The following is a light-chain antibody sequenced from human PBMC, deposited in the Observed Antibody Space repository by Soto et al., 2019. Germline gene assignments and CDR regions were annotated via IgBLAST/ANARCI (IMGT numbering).Light chain of an antibody. CDR3: QQYDSSPKT. Sequence: EIVFTQSPGTLSLSPGERATLSCRASQSVSSSYLAWYQQKPGQAPRLLIYGASSRATGIPDRFSGSGSGTDFTLTISRLEPEDFAVYYCQQYDSSPKTFGQGSKVYI. V-gene: IGKV3-20*01. J-gene: IGKJ1*01. CDR2: GAS. CDR1: QSVSSSY.